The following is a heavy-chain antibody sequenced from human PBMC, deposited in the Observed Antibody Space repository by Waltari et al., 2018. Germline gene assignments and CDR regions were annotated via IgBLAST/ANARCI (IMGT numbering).Heavy chain of an antibody. D-gene: IGHD5-18*01. CDR1: GYTFTRYG. J-gene: IGHJ3*02. CDR2: ISAYNGNT. Sequence: QVQLVQSGAEVKKPGASVKVSCKASGYTFTRYGIRWVRQAPGQGLEWMGWISAYNGNTNYAQKLQGRVTMTTDTSTSTAYMELMSLRSDDTAVYYCASVRFGYGYGLAAFDIWGQGTMVTVSS. CDR3: ASVRFGYGYGLAAFDI. V-gene: IGHV1-18*01.